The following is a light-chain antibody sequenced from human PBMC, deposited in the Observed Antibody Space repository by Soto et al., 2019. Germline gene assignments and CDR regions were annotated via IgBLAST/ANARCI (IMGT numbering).Light chain of an antibody. V-gene: IGKV1-5*01. Sequence: GDRVTITCRASQSISSWLAWYQQKPGKAPKLLISDASSLESGVPSRFSGDRSGTEFTLTINSLHPEDVATYFCQQFSSYWTFGQGTMVDI. CDR1: QSISSW. CDR2: DAS. J-gene: IGKJ1*01. CDR3: QQFSSYWT.